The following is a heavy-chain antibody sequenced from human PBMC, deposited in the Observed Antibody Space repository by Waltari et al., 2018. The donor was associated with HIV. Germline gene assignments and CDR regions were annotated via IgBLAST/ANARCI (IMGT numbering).Heavy chain of an antibody. J-gene: IGHJ4*02. V-gene: IGHV3-23*01. Sequence: VELLESGGGLEQPGGSLRLSCPAPGFTFNRYAMAWVRQAPGKGLEWVSLITDTGESTYYADSVKGRFTISRDNAKKTVYLHMNGLRAEDTAVYYCAKKFGHYDLLTAFDYWGQGTLVIVSS. CDR2: ITDTGEST. CDR1: GFTFNRYA. D-gene: IGHD3-9*01. CDR3: AKKFGHYDLLTAFDY.